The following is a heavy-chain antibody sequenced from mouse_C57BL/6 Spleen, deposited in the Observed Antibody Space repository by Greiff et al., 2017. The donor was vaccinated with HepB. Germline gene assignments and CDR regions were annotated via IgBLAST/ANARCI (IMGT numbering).Heavy chain of an antibody. V-gene: IGHV1-7*01. CDR1: GYTFTSYW. D-gene: IGHD2-5*01. CDR3: ARERFYSNYGAMDY. CDR2: INPSSGYT. Sequence: VQLQQSGAELAKPGASVKLSCKASGYTFTSYWMHWVKQRPGQGLEWIGYINPSSGYTKYNQKFKDKAKLTADKSSSTAYMQLSRLTYEDSAVYYCARERFYSNYGAMDYWGQGTSVTVSS. J-gene: IGHJ4*01.